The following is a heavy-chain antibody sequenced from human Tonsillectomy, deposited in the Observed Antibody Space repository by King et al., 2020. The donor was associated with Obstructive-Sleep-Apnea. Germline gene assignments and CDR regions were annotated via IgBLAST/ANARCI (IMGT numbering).Heavy chain of an antibody. V-gene: IGHV3-23*04. CDR2: ITRGGSRT. Sequence: VQLVESGGGFVQPGGSLRLSCAASGFTFSRSAMNWVCHAPGKGLGWVSGITRGGSRTFYADSVKVRFTISRDNAKKTLYLQMDSLRVEDTAVYYCAKDLDIVVVIARFDYWGQGTLVTVSS. CDR1: GFTFSRSA. J-gene: IGHJ4*02. D-gene: IGHD2-21*01. CDR3: AKDLDIVVVIARFDY.